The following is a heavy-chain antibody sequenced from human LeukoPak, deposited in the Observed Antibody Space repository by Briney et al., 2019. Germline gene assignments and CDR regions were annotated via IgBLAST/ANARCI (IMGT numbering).Heavy chain of an antibody. D-gene: IGHD3-22*01. CDR3: AKRDSSGYFPDAFDI. V-gene: IGHV3-48*01. CDR2: INPRSTSI. CDR1: GFTFSSYT. Sequence: PGGSLRLSCADSGFTFSSYTMNWVRQAPGKGLEWISYINPRSTSIYYADSVKGRFTISRDNAKNSLFLQMNSLRAEDTAVYYCAKRDSSGYFPDAFDIWGQGTMVTVSS. J-gene: IGHJ3*02.